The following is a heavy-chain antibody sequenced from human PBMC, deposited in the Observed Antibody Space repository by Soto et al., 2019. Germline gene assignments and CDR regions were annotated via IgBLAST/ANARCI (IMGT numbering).Heavy chain of an antibody. D-gene: IGHD6-13*01. V-gene: IGHV1-69*13. CDR3: AREIAAAGSTVPARFTPTLLGY. CDR1: GGTFSSYA. CDR2: IIPIFGTA. Sequence: GASVKVSCKASGGTFSSYAIRWVRQAPGQGLEWMGGIIPIFGTANYAQEFQGRVTITADESTSTAYMELSSLRSEDTAVYYCAREIAAAGSTVPARFTPTLLGYWGQGTLVNASS. J-gene: IGHJ1*01.